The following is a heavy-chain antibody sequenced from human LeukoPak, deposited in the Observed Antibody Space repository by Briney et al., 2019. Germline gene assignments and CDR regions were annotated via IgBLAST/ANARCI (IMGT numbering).Heavy chain of an antibody. CDR1: GFTVSSNY. CDR3: ARHTYDYVWGSYRYSAFDI. V-gene: IGHV3-21*01. D-gene: IGHD3-16*02. CDR2: ITSSTRYI. Sequence: GGSLRLSCAASGFTVSSNYMSWVRQAPGKGLEWVSSITSSTRYIYYTDSVKGRFTISRDNAKNSLYLQMNSLRAEDTAVYYCARHTYDYVWGSYRYSAFDIWGQGTMVTVSS. J-gene: IGHJ3*02.